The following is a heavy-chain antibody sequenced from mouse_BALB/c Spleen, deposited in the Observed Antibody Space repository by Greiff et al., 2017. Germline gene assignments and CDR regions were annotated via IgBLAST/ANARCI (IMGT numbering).Heavy chain of an antibody. D-gene: IGHD3-2*01. V-gene: IGHV5-17*02. Sequence: EVHLVESGGGLVQPGGSRKLSCAASGFTFSSFGMHWVRQAPEKGLEWVAYISSGSSTIYYADTVKGRFTISRDNPKNTLFLQMTSLRSEDTAMYYCARGGDRYYAMDYWGQGTSVTVSS. J-gene: IGHJ4*01. CDR3: ARGGDRYYAMDY. CDR1: GFTFSSFG. CDR2: ISSGSSTI.